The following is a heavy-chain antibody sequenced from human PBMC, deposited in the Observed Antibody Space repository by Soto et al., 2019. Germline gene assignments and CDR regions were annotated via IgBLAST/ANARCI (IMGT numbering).Heavy chain of an antibody. V-gene: IGHV6-1*01. CDR2: TYYRSKWYN. D-gene: IGHD6-13*01. CDR1: GDSVPSNSAA. Sequence: PSQTLSLTCVISGDSVPSNSAAWNWIRQSPSRGLEWLGRTYYRSKWYNDYAVSVKNRITINPDTSKNQFSLQLNSVTPEDTAVYYCARAKKIAAASDIWGQGTMVTVSS. CDR3: ARAKKIAAASDI. J-gene: IGHJ3*02.